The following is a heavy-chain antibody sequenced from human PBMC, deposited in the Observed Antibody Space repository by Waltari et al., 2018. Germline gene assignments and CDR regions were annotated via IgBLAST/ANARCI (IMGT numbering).Heavy chain of an antibody. CDR1: GFTFSSYG. Sequence: QVQLVESGGGVVQPGGSLRLSCAASGFTFSSYGMHWVRQPPGKGLEWVAFIRYDGSNKYYADSVKGRFTISRDNSKNTLYLQMNSLRAEDTAVYYCAKSPPTSSSSTYYYYYMDVWGKGTTVTVSS. CDR2: IRYDGSNK. D-gene: IGHD6-6*01. V-gene: IGHV3-30*02. CDR3: AKSPPTSSSSTYYYYYMDV. J-gene: IGHJ6*03.